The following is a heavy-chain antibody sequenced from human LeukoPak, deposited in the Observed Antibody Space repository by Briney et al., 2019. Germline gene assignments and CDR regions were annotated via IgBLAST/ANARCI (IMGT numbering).Heavy chain of an antibody. J-gene: IGHJ6*03. CDR2: IYYSGST. D-gene: IGHD1-1*01. V-gene: IGHV4-59*01. Sequence: PSETLSLTCTVSGGSISSYYWSWIRQPPGKGLEWIGYIYYSGSTNYNPSLKSRVTISVDTSKNQFSLKLSSVTAADTAVYYCAREFLEPRYYYCYYYMDVWGKGTTVTVSS. CDR1: GGSISSYY. CDR3: AREFLEPRYYYCYYYMDV.